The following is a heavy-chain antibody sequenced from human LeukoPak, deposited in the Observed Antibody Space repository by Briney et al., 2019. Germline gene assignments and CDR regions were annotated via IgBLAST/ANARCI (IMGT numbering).Heavy chain of an antibody. J-gene: IGHJ3*02. CDR1: GGSIISYY. V-gene: IGHV4-59*08. Sequence: PSETLSLTCTVSGGSIISYYWSWIRQPPGKGLEWIGYFYYSGRTSYNPSLKNRVTISVDTSNNQFSLKLDSVTAADTAVYYCARHGGTVAINDAFDIWGQGTMVTVSS. CDR2: FYYSGRT. D-gene: IGHD1/OR15-1a*01. CDR3: ARHGGTVAINDAFDI.